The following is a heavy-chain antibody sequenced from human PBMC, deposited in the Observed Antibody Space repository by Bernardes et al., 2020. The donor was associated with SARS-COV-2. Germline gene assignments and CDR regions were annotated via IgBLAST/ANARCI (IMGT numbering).Heavy chain of an antibody. CDR1: GGSFSGYY. CDR2: IYYSGST. Sequence: LSLTCAVYGGSFSGYYWSWIRQPPGKGLEWIGYIYYSGSTNYNPSLKSRVTISVDTSKNQFSLKLSSVTAADTAVYYCARHVYHGDYHENAFDIWGQGTMVTVSS. CDR3: ARHVYHGDYHENAFDI. V-gene: IGHV4-59*08. D-gene: IGHD4-17*01. J-gene: IGHJ3*02.